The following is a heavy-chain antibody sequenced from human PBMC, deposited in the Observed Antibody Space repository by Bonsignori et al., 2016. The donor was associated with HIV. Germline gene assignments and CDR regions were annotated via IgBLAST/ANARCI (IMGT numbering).Heavy chain of an antibody. CDR3: ARAQFQRYCTNGVCYTGLDY. D-gene: IGHD2-8*01. Sequence: GESLKISCAASGFTFSDYYMSWIRQAPGKGLEWVSYISSSGSTIYYADSVKGRFTISRDNAKNSLYLQMNSLRAEDTAVYYCARAQFQRYCTNGVCYTGLDYWGQGTLVTVSS. J-gene: IGHJ4*02. CDR1: GFTFSDYY. V-gene: IGHV3-11*01. CDR2: ISSSGSTI.